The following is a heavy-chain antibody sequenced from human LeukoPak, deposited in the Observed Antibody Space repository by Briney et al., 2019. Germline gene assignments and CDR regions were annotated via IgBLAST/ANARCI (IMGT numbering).Heavy chain of an antibody. CDR2: ISGSGGST. Sequence: PGGSLRLSCAASGFTFSSYAMSWVRQAPGKGLEWVSAISGSGGSTYYADSVKGRFTISRDNSKNTLYLQMNSLRAEDTAVYYCAKDHLGMATIKWYFDYWGQGTLVTVSS. D-gene: IGHD5-24*01. CDR3: AKDHLGMATIKWYFDY. V-gene: IGHV3-23*01. J-gene: IGHJ4*02. CDR1: GFTFSSYA.